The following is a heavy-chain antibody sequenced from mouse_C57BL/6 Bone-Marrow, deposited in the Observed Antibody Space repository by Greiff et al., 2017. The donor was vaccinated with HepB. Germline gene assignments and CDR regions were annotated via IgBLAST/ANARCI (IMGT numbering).Heavy chain of an antibody. D-gene: IGHD2-3*01. Sequence: QVQLQQSGPELVKPGASVKLSCKASGYTFTSYDINWVKQRPGQGLEWIGWIYPRDGSTKYNEKFKGKATLTVDTSSSTAYMELHSLTSEDSAVYFCAREGDGYYNYFDYWGQGTTLTVSS. J-gene: IGHJ2*01. CDR1: GYTFTSYD. CDR2: IYPRDGST. CDR3: AREGDGYYNYFDY. V-gene: IGHV1-85*01.